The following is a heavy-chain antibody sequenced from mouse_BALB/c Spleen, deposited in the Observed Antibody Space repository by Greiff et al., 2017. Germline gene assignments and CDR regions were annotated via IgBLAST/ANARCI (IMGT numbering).Heavy chain of an antibody. Sequence: EVNLVESGGGLVKPGGSLKLSCAASGFTFSSYAMSWVRQTPEKRLEWVATISSGGSYTYYPDSVKGRFTISRDNAKNTLYLQMSSLRSEDTAMYYCARQEGNPAWFAYWGQGTLVTVSA. V-gene: IGHV5-9-3*01. CDR3: ARQEGNPAWFAY. CDR1: GFTFSSYA. D-gene: IGHD2-1*01. CDR2: ISSGGSYT. J-gene: IGHJ3*01.